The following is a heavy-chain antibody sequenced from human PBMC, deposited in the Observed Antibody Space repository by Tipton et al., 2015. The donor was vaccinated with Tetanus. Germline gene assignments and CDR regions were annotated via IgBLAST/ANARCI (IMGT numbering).Heavy chain of an antibody. Sequence: SLRLSCAASGFTVSSNYMSWVRQAPGKGLEWVSVIYSGGSTYYADSVKGRSTISRDNSKNTLYLQMNSLRAEDTAVYYCARGEYSSSADAFDIWGQGTMVTVSS. V-gene: IGHV3-53*01. J-gene: IGHJ3*02. CDR3: ARGEYSSSADAFDI. D-gene: IGHD6-6*01. CDR2: IYSGGST. CDR1: GFTVSSNY.